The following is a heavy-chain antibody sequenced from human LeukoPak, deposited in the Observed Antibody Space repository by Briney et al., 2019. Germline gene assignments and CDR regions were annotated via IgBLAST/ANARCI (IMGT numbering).Heavy chain of an antibody. J-gene: IGHJ3*02. V-gene: IGHV4-61*02. D-gene: IGHD2-2*02. CDR2: IYTSGST. Sequence: SETLSLTCTVSGGSISSGSYYWSWIRQPAGKGLEWIGRIYTSGSTNYNPSLKSRVTISVDTSKNQFSLKLSSVTAADTAVYYCARADGYCSSTSCYTVGVFDIWGQGTMVTVSS. CDR3: ARADGYCSSTSCYTVGVFDI. CDR1: GGSISSGSYY.